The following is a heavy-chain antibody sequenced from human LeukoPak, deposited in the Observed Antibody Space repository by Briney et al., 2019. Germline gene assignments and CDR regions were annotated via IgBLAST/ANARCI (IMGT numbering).Heavy chain of an antibody. Sequence: SETLSLTCAVSGGSLSGYLWNWIRQPPGKGLEWIGEIDHSGSPNYNSSLKSRVTISLNMSKNQFSLNLNSVTAADTAVYYCARRYSTSPWYPGSWGQGTLVTVSS. D-gene: IGHD2-2*01. CDR2: IDHSGSP. CDR1: GGSLSGYL. CDR3: ARRYSTSPWYPGS. V-gene: IGHV4-34*01. J-gene: IGHJ5*02.